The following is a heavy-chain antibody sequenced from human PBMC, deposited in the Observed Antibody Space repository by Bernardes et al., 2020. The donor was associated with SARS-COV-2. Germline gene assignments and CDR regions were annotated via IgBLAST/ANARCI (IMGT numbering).Heavy chain of an antibody. J-gene: IGHJ6*02. Sequence: ASVKVSCKASGYTFTSYGISWVRQAPGQGLEWMGWISAYNGNTNYAQKLQGRVTMTTDTSTSTAYMELRSLRSDDTAVYYCARSIVVVPAAKDYYYYYGMGVWGQGTTVTASS. D-gene: IGHD2-2*01. CDR3: ARSIVVVPAAKDYYYYYGMGV. V-gene: IGHV1-18*01. CDR2: ISAYNGNT. CDR1: GYTFTSYG.